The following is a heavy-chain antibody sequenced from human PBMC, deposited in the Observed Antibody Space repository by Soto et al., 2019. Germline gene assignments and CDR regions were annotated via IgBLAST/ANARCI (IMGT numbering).Heavy chain of an antibody. D-gene: IGHD3-16*01. J-gene: IGHJ4*02. Sequence: SETLSLTCTVSGGSISSYYWSWIRQPPGKGLEWIGYIYYSGSTNYNPSLKSRVTISVDTSKNQFSLKLSSVTAADTAVYYCARIGGASPRDFDYWGQGTLVTVSS. V-gene: IGHV4-59*08. CDR3: ARIGGASPRDFDY. CDR1: GGSISSYY. CDR2: IYYSGST.